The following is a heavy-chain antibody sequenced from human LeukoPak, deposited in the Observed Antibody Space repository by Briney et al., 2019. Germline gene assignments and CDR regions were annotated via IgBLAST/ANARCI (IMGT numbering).Heavy chain of an antibody. J-gene: IGHJ6*03. CDR1: GGSITSSSNY. V-gene: IGHV4-39*07. CDR2: IYYTGNT. CDR3: AREVYLDYYYYMDV. Sequence: PSETLSLTCTVSGGSITSSSNYWGWIRQPPGKGLEWIGNIYYTGNTYYNPSLKSRVTISIDTSKNQFSLKVAAVTAADTAVYYCAREVYLDYYYYMDVWGKGTTVTVSS. D-gene: IGHD3-10*01.